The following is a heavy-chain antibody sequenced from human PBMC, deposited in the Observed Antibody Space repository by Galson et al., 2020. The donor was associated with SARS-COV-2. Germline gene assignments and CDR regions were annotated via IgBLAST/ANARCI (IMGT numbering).Heavy chain of an antibody. J-gene: IGHJ6*03. Sequence: LGESLKISCAASGFSFSSHNMNWVRQTPGKGLEWISYISSSGDVTYYLDSVEGRFTISRDNAENLLYLQMNSLRVEDTAVYYCARRVLVMDEYYLDVWGKGTTVTVSS. CDR1: GFSFSSHN. CDR2: ISSSGDVT. CDR3: ARRVLVMDEYYLDV. V-gene: IGHV3-48*01.